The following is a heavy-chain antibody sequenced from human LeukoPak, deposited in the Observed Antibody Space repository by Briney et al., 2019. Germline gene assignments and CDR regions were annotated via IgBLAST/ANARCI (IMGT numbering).Heavy chain of an antibody. V-gene: IGHV4-31*03. D-gene: IGHD2-15*01. J-gene: IGHJ5*02. CDR1: GGSISSGGYY. CDR2: IYYSGST. CDR3: ARYRIRYCSGGSCYKWFDP. Sequence: SETLSLTCTVSGGSISSGGYYWSWIRQHPGKGLEWIGYIYYSGSTYCNPSLKSRVTISVDTSKNQFSLKLSSVTAADTAVYYCARYRIRYCSGGSCYKWFDPWGQGTLVTVSS.